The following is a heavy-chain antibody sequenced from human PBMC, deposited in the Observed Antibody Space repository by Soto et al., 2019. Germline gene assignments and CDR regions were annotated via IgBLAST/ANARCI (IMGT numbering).Heavy chain of an antibody. CDR3: AKERRYSFDAFDI. J-gene: IGHJ3*02. CDR1: GFTFNFFG. D-gene: IGHD5-12*01. CDR2: KSYDGSEK. V-gene: IGHV3-30*18. Sequence: HEQLVESGGGVVQAGRSLRLSCAASGFTFNFFGMHWVRQAAGTGLEWVAVKSYDGSEKYYADSVKGRFTMSRDNSKNMVYLEMSSLRPEDTSVYYCAKERRYSFDAFDIWGHGTMVTVSS.